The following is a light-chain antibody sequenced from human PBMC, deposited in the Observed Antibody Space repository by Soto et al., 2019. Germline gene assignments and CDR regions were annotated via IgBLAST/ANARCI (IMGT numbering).Light chain of an antibody. J-gene: IGKJ1*01. CDR2: GAS. V-gene: IGKV3-15*01. CDR1: QSVSSN. CDR3: QQYNNWPQT. Sequence: EILITQSPATLSVSPGERATLSCRASQSVSSNLAWYQQKNGQAPRLLIYGASTRDTGIPARFSGSGSGTEFTLTISRLQSEDFEVYYCQQYNNWPQTFGQGTKVDIK.